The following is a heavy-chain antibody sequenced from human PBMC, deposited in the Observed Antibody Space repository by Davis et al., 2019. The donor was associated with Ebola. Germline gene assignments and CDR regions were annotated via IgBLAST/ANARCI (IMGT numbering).Heavy chain of an antibody. CDR1: VITFSSYA. V-gene: IGHV3-23*01. CDR2: FGTGGDT. CDR3: VKDSSNIWFDI. J-gene: IGHJ3*02. Sequence: GESLKISCADSVITFSSYAMTWVRQAPGKGLEWVSTFGTGGDTYYADSVKGRFAISRDNSRGILYLQMNSLRVEDSAIYYCVKDSSNIWFDIWGQGTLVTVSS. D-gene: IGHD2/OR15-2a*01.